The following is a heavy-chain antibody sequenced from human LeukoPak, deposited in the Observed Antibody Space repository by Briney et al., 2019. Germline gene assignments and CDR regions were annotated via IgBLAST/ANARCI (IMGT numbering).Heavy chain of an antibody. CDR3: AITGTYMDV. J-gene: IGHJ6*03. V-gene: IGHV1-2*02. CDR1: GGTFSSYA. Sequence: ASVEVSCKASGGTFSSYAISWVRQAPGQGLEWMGWINPNSGGTNYAQKFQGRVTMTRDTSISTAYMELSRLRSDDTAVYYCAITGTYMDVWGKGTTVTVSS. CDR2: INPNSGGT. D-gene: IGHD1-14*01.